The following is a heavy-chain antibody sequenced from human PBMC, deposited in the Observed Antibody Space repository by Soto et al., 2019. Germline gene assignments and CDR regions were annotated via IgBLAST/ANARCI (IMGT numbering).Heavy chain of an antibody. D-gene: IGHD3-3*01. CDR1: GFTFSSYA. J-gene: IGHJ4*02. CDR3: AKDRTTIFGVVTYYFDN. V-gene: IGHV3-30*18. Sequence: HVQLVESGGGVIQPGKSLRLSCAASGFTFSSYAMHWVRQAPGKGLEWVAFISYHGSHNYYADSVKGRFTISRDNSKNTLYVQMSSLRPEDTAVYFCAKDRTTIFGVVTYYFDNWGQGTLVTVSS. CDR2: ISYHGSHN.